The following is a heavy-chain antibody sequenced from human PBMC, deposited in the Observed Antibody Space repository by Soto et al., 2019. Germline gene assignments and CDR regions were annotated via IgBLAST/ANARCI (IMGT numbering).Heavy chain of an antibody. CDR3: VKGGASYTSCWYAN. CDR2: IKDSGDST. J-gene: IGHJ4*02. D-gene: IGHD6-13*01. Sequence: PGGSLRLSCAASGFSFSNYAMHWVRQAPGKGLERVSTIKDSGDSTYYLDSVRGRFTISRDYSRNTLYLQMTSLRAEDTALYHCVKGGASYTSCWYANWGQGILVTVSS. V-gene: IGHV3-23*01. CDR1: GFSFSNYA.